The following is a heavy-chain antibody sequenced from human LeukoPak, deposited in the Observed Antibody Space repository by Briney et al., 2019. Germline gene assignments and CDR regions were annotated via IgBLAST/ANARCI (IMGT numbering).Heavy chain of an antibody. CDR3: ARAGGWARGGCKADAFDN. Sequence: ASVTVSCKAAGYTFTNYGIIGLRRALGQGLQWMGWISVYKGDTNYAQIHKGRVTMPTATSTSTAYMDLRSLRSDDTAVYYCARAGGWARGGCKADAFDNWGQGTMVTVSS. D-gene: IGHD6-19*01. J-gene: IGHJ3*02. CDR2: ISVYKGDT. V-gene: IGHV1-18*01. CDR1: GYTFTNYG.